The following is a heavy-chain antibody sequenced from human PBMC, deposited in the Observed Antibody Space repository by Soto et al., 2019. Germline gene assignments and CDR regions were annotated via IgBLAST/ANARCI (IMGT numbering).Heavy chain of an antibody. V-gene: IGHV3-73*01. D-gene: IGHD4-4*01. Sequence: EVQLVESGGGLVQPGGSLKLSCAASGFTFSGSAMHWVRQASGKGLEWVGRIRSKANNNATAYAASVKGRFTISRDDSKNTAYLQMNSLKTEDTAVYYCTGLGYDYNFGGQGTLVTVSS. CDR1: GFTFSGSA. CDR2: IRSKANNNAT. CDR3: TGLGYDYNF. J-gene: IGHJ4*02.